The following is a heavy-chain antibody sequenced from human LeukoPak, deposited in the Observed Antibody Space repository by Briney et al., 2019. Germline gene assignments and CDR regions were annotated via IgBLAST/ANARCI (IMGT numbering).Heavy chain of an antibody. J-gene: IGHJ5*02. CDR2: IYAGGST. CDR1: GFTVSSDH. CDR3: ARDSSIQSLDP. D-gene: IGHD5-18*01. Sequence: GGSLRLSCAASGFTVSSDHMSWVRQAPGKGLEWVSVIYAGGSTYYADSVKGRFTISRDNFKNTVFLQMNSLRAEDTAVYYCARDSSIQSLDPWGQGTLVTVSS. V-gene: IGHV3-53*01.